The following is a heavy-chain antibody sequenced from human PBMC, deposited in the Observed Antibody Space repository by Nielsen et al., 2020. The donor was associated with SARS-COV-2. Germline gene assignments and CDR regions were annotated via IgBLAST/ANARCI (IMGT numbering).Heavy chain of an antibody. J-gene: IGHJ4*02. CDR2: INSDSGNT. CDR3: ARSRGCSATSCFFDY. D-gene: IGHD2-2*01. V-gene: IGHV1-3*04. CDR1: GYTFTAYA. Sequence: ASVTVSCTASGYTFTAYAIHWVRQDPVPRLEWMGWINSDSGNTKYSQKFRGRVTITRDTSASTAYMELSGLASEDTAVYYFARSRGCSATSCFFDYWGQGALVTVSS.